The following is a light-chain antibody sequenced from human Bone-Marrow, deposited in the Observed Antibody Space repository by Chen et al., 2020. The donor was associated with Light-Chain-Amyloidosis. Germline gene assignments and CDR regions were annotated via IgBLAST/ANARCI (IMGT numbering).Light chain of an antibody. CDR1: QSVNNN. V-gene: IGKV3-15*01. CDR3: QQYGNWPWT. Sequence: ETVMTQSPATLSASPGGRATLSCRASQSVNNNLAWYQQKPGQAPRLLIYAASTRATYIPARFSGSGSGTEFTLTISSLQSKDFAGNFRQQYGNWPWTFGQGTKVEIK. J-gene: IGKJ1*01. CDR2: AAS.